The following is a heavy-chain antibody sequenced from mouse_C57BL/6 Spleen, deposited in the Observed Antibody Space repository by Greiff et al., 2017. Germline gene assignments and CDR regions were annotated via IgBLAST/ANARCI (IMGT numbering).Heavy chain of an antibody. V-gene: IGHV1-22*01. D-gene: IGHD4-1*01. CDR2: INPNNGGT. CDR1: GYTFTDYN. Sequence: EVQLQQSGPELVKPGASVKMSCKASGYTFTDYNMHWVKQSHGKSLEWIGYINPNNGGTSYNQKFKGKATLTVNKSSSTAYMELRSLKSEDSAVYYCARMNWDPYYLDYWGQGTTLTVSS. CDR3: ARMNWDPYYLDY. J-gene: IGHJ2*01.